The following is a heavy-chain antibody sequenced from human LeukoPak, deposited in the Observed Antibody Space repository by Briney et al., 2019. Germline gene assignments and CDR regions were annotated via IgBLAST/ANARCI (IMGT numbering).Heavy chain of an antibody. D-gene: IGHD5-18*01. CDR1: GFTFSSYW. CDR3: AKDRQAYSYGPIVS. CDR2: IKQDGSEK. J-gene: IGHJ4*02. Sequence: PGGSLRLSCAASGFTFSSYWMSWVRQAPGKGLEWVANIKQDGSEKYYVDSVKGRFTISRDNAKNSLYLQMNSLKPEDSALYYCAKDRQAYSYGPIVSWGQGTRLSVS. V-gene: IGHV3-7*03.